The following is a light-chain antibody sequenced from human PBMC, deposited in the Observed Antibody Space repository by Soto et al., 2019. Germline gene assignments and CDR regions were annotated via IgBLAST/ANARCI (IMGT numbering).Light chain of an antibody. Sequence: QSVLTQPRSVSGSPGQSVTISCTGTSSDVGYYNYVSWYQQHPGKAPKLMIYDVTKRPSGVPDRFSGSKSGNTASLTISGLHAEDEADYYCCSYAGSYTVVFGGGTQLTVL. V-gene: IGLV2-11*01. CDR3: CSYAGSYTVV. CDR1: SSDVGYYNY. J-gene: IGLJ2*01. CDR2: DVT.